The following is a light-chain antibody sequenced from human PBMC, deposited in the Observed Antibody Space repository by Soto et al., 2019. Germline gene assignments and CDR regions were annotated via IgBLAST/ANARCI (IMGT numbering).Light chain of an antibody. CDR1: SSDIGKYNF. CDR2: EDT. Sequence: QSVLTQPASLSASPGQSITISCTGISSDIGKYNFVSWYQQHPGKAPKLIIYEDTKWPSGVSTRFSGSKSGTTASLTISGLQSEDEADYYCCSYVGNSIWVFGGGTKVTVL. J-gene: IGLJ3*02. CDR3: CSYVGNSIWV. V-gene: IGLV2-23*01.